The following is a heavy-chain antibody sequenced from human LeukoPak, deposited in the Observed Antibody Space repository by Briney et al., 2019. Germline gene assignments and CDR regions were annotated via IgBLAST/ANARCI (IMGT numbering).Heavy chain of an antibody. D-gene: IGHD2-15*01. CDR2: IIPIFGTA. J-gene: IGHJ5*02. Sequence: SVKVSCKASGGTFSSYAISWVRQAPGQGLEWMGGIIPIFGTANYAQKFQGRVTITADKSTSTAYMELSSLRSEDTAVYYCAQVVAATRVGWFDPWGQGTLVTVSS. V-gene: IGHV1-69*06. CDR3: AQVVAATRVGWFDP. CDR1: GGTFSSYA.